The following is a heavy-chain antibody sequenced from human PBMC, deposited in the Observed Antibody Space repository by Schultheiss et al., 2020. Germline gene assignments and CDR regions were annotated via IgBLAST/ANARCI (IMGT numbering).Heavy chain of an antibody. J-gene: IGHJ5*02. CDR3: ALTLAALSWFDP. CDR2: IYHSGST. D-gene: IGHD6-13*01. CDR1: GGSISSGGYS. Sequence: SQTLSLTCTVSGGSISSGGYSWSWIRQPPGKGLEWIGYIYHSGSTYYNPSLKSRVTISVDRSKNQFSLKLSSVTAADTAVYYCALTLAALSWFDPWGQGTLVTVSS. V-gene: IGHV4-30-2*01.